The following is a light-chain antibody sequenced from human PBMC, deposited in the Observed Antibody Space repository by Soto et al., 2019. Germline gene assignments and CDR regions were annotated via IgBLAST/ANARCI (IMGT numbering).Light chain of an antibody. CDR2: DVS. CDR3: SSYTTSSTRI. J-gene: IGLJ1*01. CDR1: SRDVGGYNY. Sequence: QSALTQPASVSGSRGQSITISCSGTSRDVGGYNYVSWYQQHPGKAPKLMIYDVSNRPLGASNRFSGSKSGNTASLTISGRQADDEADYYCSSYTTSSTRIFGTGTKVTVL. V-gene: IGLV2-14*01.